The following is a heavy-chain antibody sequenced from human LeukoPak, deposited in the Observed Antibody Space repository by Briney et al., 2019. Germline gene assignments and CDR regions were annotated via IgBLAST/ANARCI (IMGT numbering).Heavy chain of an antibody. V-gene: IGHV5-51*01. J-gene: IGHJ4*02. CDR3: ARTMVGLPFDY. D-gene: IGHD3/OR15-3a*01. Sequence: GESLKISCKDSGSRFANYWIGWVRQMPGKGPEYMGMIYLGDSDTRYSPSFQGQVTISADKSIRTAYLQWSSLKASDTAMYYCARTMVGLPFDYWGQGTLVTVSS. CDR1: GSRFANYW. CDR2: IYLGDSDT.